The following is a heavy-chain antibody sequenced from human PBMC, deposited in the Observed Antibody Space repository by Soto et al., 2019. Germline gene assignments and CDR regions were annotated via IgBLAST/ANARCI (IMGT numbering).Heavy chain of an antibody. Sequence: LRLSCAASGFTFSSYGMHWVRQALGKGLEWVAVIWYDGSNKYKADSVKGRFTISRDNSKNSLYLQMNSLRAEDTAVYYCARDKMGDVGYCTNGVCPHTNYYYYYYMDVWGKGTTVTVSS. D-gene: IGHD2-8*01. CDR1: GFTFSSYG. CDR2: IWYDGSNK. J-gene: IGHJ6*03. CDR3: ARDKMGDVGYCTNGVCPHTNYYYYYYMDV. V-gene: IGHV3-33*01.